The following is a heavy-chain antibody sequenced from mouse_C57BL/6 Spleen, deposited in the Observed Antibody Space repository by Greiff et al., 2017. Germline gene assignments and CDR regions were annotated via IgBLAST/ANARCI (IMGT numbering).Heavy chain of an antibody. CDR3: ARTAQATGYAMDD. Sequence: EVQLQESGPGLVKPSQSLSLTCSVTGYSITSGYYWNWIRQFPGNKLEWMGYISYDGSNNYNPSLKNRISITRDTSKNQFFLKLNSVTTEDTATYYCARTAQATGYAMDDWGQGTSVTVSS. CDR2: ISYDGSN. V-gene: IGHV3-6*01. D-gene: IGHD3-2*02. CDR1: GYSITSGYY. J-gene: IGHJ4*01.